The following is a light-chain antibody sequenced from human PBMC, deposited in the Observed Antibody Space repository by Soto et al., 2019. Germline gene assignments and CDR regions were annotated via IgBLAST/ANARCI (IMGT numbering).Light chain of an antibody. Sequence: DIEMTQSPSTLSASVGDRVTITCRATQSLNIWLAWYQQKPGKAPKLLISKASSLESGVPSRFSGSGSGTEFSLTISSLQPDDLATYYCQQYKAYPYTFGQGTKLEMK. CDR2: KAS. CDR1: QSLNIW. J-gene: IGKJ2*01. V-gene: IGKV1-5*03. CDR3: QQYKAYPYT.